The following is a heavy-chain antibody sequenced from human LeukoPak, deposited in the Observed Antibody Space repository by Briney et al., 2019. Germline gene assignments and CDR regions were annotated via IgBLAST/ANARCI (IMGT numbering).Heavy chain of an antibody. Sequence: GGSLRLSCAASGFTVSSNYMSWVRQAPGKGLELVSVIYSGGSTYYADSVKGRFTISRDNSKNTLYLQMNSLRAEDTAVYYCARVGAVAGMLDGDFDYWGQGTLVTVSS. V-gene: IGHV3-66*01. CDR2: IYSGGST. D-gene: IGHD6-19*01. CDR3: ARVGAVAGMLDGDFDY. CDR1: GFTVSSNY. J-gene: IGHJ4*02.